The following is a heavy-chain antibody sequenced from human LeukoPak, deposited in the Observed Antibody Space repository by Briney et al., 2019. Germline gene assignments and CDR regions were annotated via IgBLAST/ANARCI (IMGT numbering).Heavy chain of an antibody. D-gene: IGHD3-10*01. V-gene: IGHV4-4*09. J-gene: IGHJ4*02. CDR1: GGSISNYY. CDR3: ARRGGSGSYYIDY. Sequence: SETLSLTCTVSGGSISNYYWSWIRQPPGKGKEWIGYISTSGSTNSNPSLKSRVTMSVDTSQNQFSLNLSSVAAADTAVYYCARRGGSGSYYIDYWGQGTLVTVSS. CDR2: ISTSGST.